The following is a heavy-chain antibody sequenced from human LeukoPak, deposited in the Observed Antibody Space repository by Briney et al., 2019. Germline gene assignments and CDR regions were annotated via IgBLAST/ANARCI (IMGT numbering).Heavy chain of an antibody. V-gene: IGHV4-59*01. Sequence: KPSETLSLTCTVSGGSISSYYWSWIRQPPGKGLEWIGYIYYSGSTNYNPSLKSRVTISVDTSKNQFSLKLSSVTAADTAVYYCVSSPDYTTVVTPRYWGQGTLVTVSS. CDR1: GGSISSYY. D-gene: IGHD4-23*01. CDR2: IYYSGST. CDR3: VSSPDYTTVVTPRY. J-gene: IGHJ4*02.